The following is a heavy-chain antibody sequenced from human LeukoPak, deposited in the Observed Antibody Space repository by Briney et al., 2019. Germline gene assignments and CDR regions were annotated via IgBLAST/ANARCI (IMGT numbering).Heavy chain of an antibody. V-gene: IGHV3-23*01. CDR2: ISGSGGST. D-gene: IGHD3-22*01. CDR3: AKDVTRVITGFFDY. Sequence: GRSLRLSCAASGFTFSSYAMSWVRQAPGKGLEWVSAISGSGGSTYYADSVKGRFTISRDNSKNTLYLQMNSLRAEDTAIYYCAKDVTRVITGFFDYWGQGTLVTVSS. CDR1: GFTFSSYA. J-gene: IGHJ4*02.